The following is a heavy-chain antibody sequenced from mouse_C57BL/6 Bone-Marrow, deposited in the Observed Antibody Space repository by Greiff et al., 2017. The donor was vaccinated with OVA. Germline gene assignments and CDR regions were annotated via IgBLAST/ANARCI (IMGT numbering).Heavy chain of an antibody. J-gene: IGHJ2*01. CDR2: IYPRSGNT. CDR3: ARGEGYYGSR. Sequence: QVHVKQSGAELARPGASVKLSCKASGYTFTSYGISWVKQRTGQGLEWIGEIYPRSGNTYYNEKFKGKATLTADKSSSTAYMELRSLTSEDSAVYFCARGEGYYGSRWGQGTTLTVSS. CDR1: GYTFTSYG. V-gene: IGHV1-81*01. D-gene: IGHD1-1*01.